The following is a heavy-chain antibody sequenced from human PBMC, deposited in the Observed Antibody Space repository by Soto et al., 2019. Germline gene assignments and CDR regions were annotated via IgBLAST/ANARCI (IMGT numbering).Heavy chain of an antibody. CDR1: GGSFSGYY. D-gene: IGHD3-10*01. CDR2: INHSGST. J-gene: IGHJ5*02. Sequence: LSLTCAVYGGSFSGYYWSWIRQPPGKGLEWIGEINHSGSTNYNPSLKSRVTISVDTSKNQFSLKLSSVTAADTAVYYCARSMVRGVIIYVSRLEFDPWGQGTLVTVSS. V-gene: IGHV4-34*01. CDR3: ARSMVRGVIIYVSRLEFDP.